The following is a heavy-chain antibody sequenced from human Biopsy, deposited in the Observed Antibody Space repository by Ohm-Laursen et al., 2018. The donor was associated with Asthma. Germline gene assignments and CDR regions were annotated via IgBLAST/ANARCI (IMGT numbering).Heavy chain of an antibody. CDR1: GGTFSSYA. J-gene: IGHJ6*02. CDR2: IIPIFGTA. Sequence: GSSVKVSCKASGGTFSSYAISWVRQAPGQGLEWMGGIIPIFGTANYAQKFQGRVTITADESTSTAYMELSSLRSEDTAVYYCARNPHNSSLAPPEPKFTYSSSVRAVGGQGTRSPSP. V-gene: IGHV1-69*01. D-gene: IGHD1-14*01. CDR3: ARNPHNSSLAPPEPKFTYSSSVRAV.